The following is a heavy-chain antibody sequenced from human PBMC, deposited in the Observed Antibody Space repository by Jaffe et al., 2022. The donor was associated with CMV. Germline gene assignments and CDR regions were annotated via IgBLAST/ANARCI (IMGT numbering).Heavy chain of an antibody. D-gene: IGHD3-22*01. V-gene: IGHV1-69*09. Sequence: QVQLVQSGAEVKKPGSSVKVSCKASGGTFSSYAISWVRQAPGQGLEWMGRIIPILGIANYAQKFQGRVTITADKSTSTAYMELSSLRSEDTAVYYCARNLIKYYYDSSGGFDYWGQGTLVTVSS. CDR3: ARNLIKYYYDSSGGFDY. J-gene: IGHJ4*02. CDR2: IIPILGIA. CDR1: GGTFSSYA.